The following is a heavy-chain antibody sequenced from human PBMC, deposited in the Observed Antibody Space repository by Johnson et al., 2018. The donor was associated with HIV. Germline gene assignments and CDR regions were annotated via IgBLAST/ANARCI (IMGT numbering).Heavy chain of an antibody. CDR3: ARDLRITDDPSRAFDI. J-gene: IGHJ3*02. Sequence: VQLVESGGGLVQPGGSLRVSCAASGFTFNKYWMNWVRQAPGKGLEWVANIKQDGSEKYYVDSVKGRFTISRDNAKNSLYLQLNSLRAEDTAVYYCARDLRITDDPSRAFDIWGLGTMVTVSS. CDR2: IKQDGSEK. V-gene: IGHV3-7*01. CDR1: GFTFNKYW. D-gene: IGHD3-16*01.